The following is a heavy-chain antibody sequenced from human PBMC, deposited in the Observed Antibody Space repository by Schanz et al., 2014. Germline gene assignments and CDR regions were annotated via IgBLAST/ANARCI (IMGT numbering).Heavy chain of an antibody. Sequence: EVHLVESGGGLVQPGGSLRLSCAASGFTFGDYAMTWVRQAPGKGLEWVSAISGGGGTTYYTDSVKGRFTMSRDNAKNSVFLQMNSLRAEDTAVYYCVRDSFFAFDYWGQGTLVTVSS. V-gene: IGHV3-23*04. D-gene: IGHD3-3*01. CDR2: ISGGGGTT. CDR1: GFTFGDYA. J-gene: IGHJ4*02. CDR3: VRDSFFAFDY.